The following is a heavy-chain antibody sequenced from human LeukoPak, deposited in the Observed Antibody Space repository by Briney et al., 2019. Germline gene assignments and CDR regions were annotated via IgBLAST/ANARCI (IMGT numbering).Heavy chain of an antibody. CDR1: GFTFSDYS. CDR2: VGIDSGNT. D-gene: IGHD1-1*01. Sequence: GGSLRLSCAASGFTFSDYSMNWVRQAPGKGLEWISWVGIDSGNTKYADSVKGRFTISGEKAKNSLYLQMSSLRVEDTAVYYCARYHNYAFDNWGQGTLVTVSS. CDR3: ARYHNYAFDN. V-gene: IGHV3-48*01. J-gene: IGHJ4*02.